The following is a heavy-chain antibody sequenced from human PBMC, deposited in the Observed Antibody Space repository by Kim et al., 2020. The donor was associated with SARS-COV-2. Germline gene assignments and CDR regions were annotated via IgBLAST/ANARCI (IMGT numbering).Heavy chain of an antibody. CDR3: AKGGPQYRWHFDL. Sequence: GGSLRLSCAASGFTFRSYGMHWVRQAPGKGLEWVAVISYDGNNKYYGDSVKGRFTISRDNSKNTLDLHMNRLRAEDTAVYYCAKGGPQYRWHFDLWGRGT. CDR1: GFTFRSYG. D-gene: IGHD2-2*01. J-gene: IGHJ2*01. CDR2: ISYDGNNK. V-gene: IGHV3-30*18.